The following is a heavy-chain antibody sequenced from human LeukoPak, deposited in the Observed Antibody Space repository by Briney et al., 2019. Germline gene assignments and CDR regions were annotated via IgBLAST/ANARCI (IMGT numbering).Heavy chain of an antibody. CDR3: AKDWEQWLAFFPLGYYMDV. CDR2: IKTDGTDT. Sequence: GGSLRLSCAASGFTFSSYWMHWVRQAPGKGLVWVSRIKTDGTDTTYADSVRGRFTISRDNSKNTLYLQMNSLRAEDTAVYYCAKDWEQWLAFFPLGYYMDVWGKGTTVTVSS. CDR1: GFTFSSYW. D-gene: IGHD6-19*01. V-gene: IGHV3-74*01. J-gene: IGHJ6*03.